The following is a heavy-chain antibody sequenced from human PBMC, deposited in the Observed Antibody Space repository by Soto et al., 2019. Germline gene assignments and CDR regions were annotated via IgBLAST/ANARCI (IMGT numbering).Heavy chain of an antibody. J-gene: IGHJ6*02. CDR1: GGSVSSGSYY. D-gene: IGHD4-4*01. Sequence: PSETLPLTCTVSGGSVSSGSYYWSWIRQPPGKGLEWIGYIYYSGSTNYNPSLKSRVTISVDTSKNQFSLKLSSVTAADTAVYYCARDWDYSDYYYGMDVWGQGTTVTVSS. V-gene: IGHV4-61*01. CDR2: IYYSGST. CDR3: ARDWDYSDYYYGMDV.